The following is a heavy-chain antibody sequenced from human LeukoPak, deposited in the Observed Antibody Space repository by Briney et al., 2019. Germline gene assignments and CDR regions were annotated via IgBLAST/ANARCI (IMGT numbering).Heavy chain of an antibody. Sequence: GGSLRLSCAASGFSLDDYGMSWVRQAPGKGLEWVSGINWNGGSTGYVDSVKGRFTISRDNAKNSLYLQMNSLRAEDTALYHCARDLKYYYDSSGYYTSQGYFDLWGRGTLVSVSS. D-gene: IGHD3-22*01. CDR1: GFSLDDYG. J-gene: IGHJ2*01. V-gene: IGHV3-20*01. CDR3: ARDLKYYYDSSGYYTSQGYFDL. CDR2: INWNGGST.